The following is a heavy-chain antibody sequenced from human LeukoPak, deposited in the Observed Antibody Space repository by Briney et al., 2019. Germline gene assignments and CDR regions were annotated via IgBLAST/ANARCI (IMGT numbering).Heavy chain of an antibody. J-gene: IGHJ6*04. CDR3: ARSLPWDV. D-gene: IGHD5-24*01. Sequence: GGSLRLSCAASGFTFDDYAMHWVRQAPGKGLEWVSGISWNSGSIGYADSVKGRFTISRDNAKNSLYLQMNSLRAEDTAVYYCARSLPWDVWGKGTTVTVSS. V-gene: IGHV3-9*01. CDR2: ISWNSGSI. CDR1: GFTFDDYA.